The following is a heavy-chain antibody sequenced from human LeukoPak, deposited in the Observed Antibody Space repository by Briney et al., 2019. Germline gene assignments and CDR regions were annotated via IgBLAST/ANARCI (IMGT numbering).Heavy chain of an antibody. CDR3: ARDHVFLEGTYYYYYYGMDV. J-gene: IGHJ6*02. CDR1: GGTFSSYA. D-gene: IGHD3-3*01. CDR2: IIPIFGTA. V-gene: IGHV1-69*13. Sequence: SVKVSCKASGGTFSSYAISWVRQAPGQGLEWMGGIIPIFGTANYAQKIQGRVTITADESTSTAYMELSSLRSEDTAVYYCARDHVFLEGTYYYYYYGMDVWGQGTTVTVSS.